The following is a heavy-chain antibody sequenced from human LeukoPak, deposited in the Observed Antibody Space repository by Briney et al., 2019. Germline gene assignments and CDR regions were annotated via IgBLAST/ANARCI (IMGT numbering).Heavy chain of an antibody. CDR1: GGTFSSYA. CDR3: ARIGAVADPRGAFDI. CDR2: IIPIFGTA. J-gene: IGHJ3*02. D-gene: IGHD6-19*01. V-gene: IGHV1-69*13. Sequence: ASVKVSCKASGGTFSSYAISWVRQAPGQGLEWMGGIIPIFGTANYAQKFQGRVTITADESTSTAYMELSSLRSEDTAVYYCARIGAVADPRGAFDIWGQGTMVTVSS.